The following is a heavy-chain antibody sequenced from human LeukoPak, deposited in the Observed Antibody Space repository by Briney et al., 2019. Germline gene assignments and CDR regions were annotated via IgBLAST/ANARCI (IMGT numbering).Heavy chain of an antibody. CDR2: IYYSGST. Sequence: PSETLSLTCTVSGGSISSSSYYWGWIRQPPGKGLEWIGSIYYSGSTYYNPSLKSRVTISVDTSKNQFSLKLSSVTAADTAVYYCAATYYDILTGYYPPRYWGQGTLVTVSS. CDR3: AATYYDILTGYYPPRY. J-gene: IGHJ4*02. V-gene: IGHV4-39*07. CDR1: GGSISSSSYY. D-gene: IGHD3-9*01.